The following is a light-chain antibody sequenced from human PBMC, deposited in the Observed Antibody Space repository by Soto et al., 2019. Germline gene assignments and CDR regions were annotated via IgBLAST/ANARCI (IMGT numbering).Light chain of an antibody. Sequence: EIVMTQSPATLSLSPGERASHSCRASQSIGTNLAWYQQKPGQAPRLLIFPASTRATGIPARFSGGGSGTEFTLTISSLQSEDFAVYWCQQFNNWPLTFGQGTKVEIK. CDR3: QQFNNWPLT. CDR1: QSIGTN. CDR2: PAS. J-gene: IGKJ1*01. V-gene: IGKV3-15*01.